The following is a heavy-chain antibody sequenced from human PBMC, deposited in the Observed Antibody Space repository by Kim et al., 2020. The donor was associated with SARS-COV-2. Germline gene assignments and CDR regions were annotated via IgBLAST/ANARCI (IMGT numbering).Heavy chain of an antibody. J-gene: IGHJ4*02. D-gene: IGHD3-9*01. V-gene: IGHV3-23*01. CDR1: GFTFSSYA. Sequence: GGSLRLSCAASGFTFSSYAMSWVRQAPGKGLEWVSAISGSGGSTYYADSVKGRFTISRDNSKNTLYLQMNSLRAEDTAVYYCAKSRSDRYFDWLRWFDYWGQGTLVTVSS. CDR3: AKSRSDRYFDWLRWFDY. CDR2: ISGSGGST.